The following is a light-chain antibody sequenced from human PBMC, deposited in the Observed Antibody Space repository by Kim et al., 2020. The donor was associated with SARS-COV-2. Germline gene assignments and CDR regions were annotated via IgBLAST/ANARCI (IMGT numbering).Light chain of an antibody. CDR3: QQRDSWPPAVS. J-gene: IGKJ4*01. CDR2: DAS. Sequence: PGERATLSGRASQSIDTSLAWYQHRPGQAPRLLVYDASIRATGVPDRFSGSGSGTDFTLTISSLEPEDFSTYYCQQRDSWPPAVSFGGGTKVEIK. CDR1: QSIDTS. V-gene: IGKV3-11*01.